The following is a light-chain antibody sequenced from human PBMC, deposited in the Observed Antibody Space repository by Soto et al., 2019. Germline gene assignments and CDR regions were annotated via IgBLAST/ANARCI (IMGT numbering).Light chain of an antibody. Sequence: EIVMTQSPANLSVSPGERATLSCRASQSVSSNLAWYQQKPGQGPRLLIYGASTMATSIPARFSGSGSGTEFTLTINSLQSEDFAVYYFQQYNKWPPYTFGQGTKLEIK. CDR2: GAS. CDR1: QSVSSN. V-gene: IGKV3-15*01. CDR3: QQYNKWPPYT. J-gene: IGKJ2*01.